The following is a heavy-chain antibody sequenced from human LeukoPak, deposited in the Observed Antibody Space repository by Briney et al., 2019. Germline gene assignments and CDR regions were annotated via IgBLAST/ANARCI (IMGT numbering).Heavy chain of an antibody. CDR2: ISAYNGNT. J-gene: IGHJ4*02. CDR1: GYTFTGYG. D-gene: IGHD3-3*01. V-gene: IGHV1-18*01. CDR3: ARDTTIFGVVTCDY. Sequence: RASVKVSCKASGYTFTGYGISWVRQAPGQGLEWMGWISAYNGNTNYAQKLQGRVTMTTDTSTSTAYMELRSLRSDDTAVYYCARDTTIFGVVTCDYWGQGTLVTVSS.